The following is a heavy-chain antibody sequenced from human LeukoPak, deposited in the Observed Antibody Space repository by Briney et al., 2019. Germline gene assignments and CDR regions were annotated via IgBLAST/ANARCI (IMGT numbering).Heavy chain of an antibody. CDR2: IKSKTDGGTT. CDR1: GFTFSSYA. D-gene: IGHD3-22*01. J-gene: IGHJ4*02. V-gene: IGHV3-15*01. CDR3: TTDTITMIVGPDY. Sequence: GGSLRLSCAASGFTFSSYAMFWVRQAPGKGLEWVGRIKSKTDGGTTDYAAPVKGRFTISRDDSKNTLYLQMNSLKTEDTAVYYCTTDTITMIVGPDYWGQGTLVTVSS.